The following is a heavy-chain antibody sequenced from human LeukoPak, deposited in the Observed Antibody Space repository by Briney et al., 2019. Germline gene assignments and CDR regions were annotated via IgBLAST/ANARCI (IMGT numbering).Heavy chain of an antibody. CDR1: GYSISSGYY. J-gene: IGHJ5*02. D-gene: IGHD3-3*01. Sequence: PSETLSLTCTVSGYSISSGYYWGWIRQPPGKGLEWIGSIYHSGSTYYNPSLKSRVTISADTSKNQFSLKLSSVTAADTAVYYCARGDYDFWSGYYNWFDPWGQGTLVAVSS. CDR3: ARGDYDFWSGYYNWFDP. CDR2: IYHSGST. V-gene: IGHV4-38-2*02.